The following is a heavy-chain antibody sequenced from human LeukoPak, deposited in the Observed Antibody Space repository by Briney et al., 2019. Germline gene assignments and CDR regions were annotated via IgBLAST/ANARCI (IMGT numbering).Heavy chain of an antibody. D-gene: IGHD5-18*01. Sequence: GGSLRLSCAASGFTFSSYAMNWVRLAPGKGLEWVSYISTSSSNIYYADSVKGRFTISRDNAKSSLYLQLNSLRDEDTAVFYCAREFRDSYGSHGFDIWGQGTMVTVSS. J-gene: IGHJ3*02. CDR3: AREFRDSYGSHGFDI. CDR1: GFTFSSYA. V-gene: IGHV3-48*02. CDR2: ISTSSSNI.